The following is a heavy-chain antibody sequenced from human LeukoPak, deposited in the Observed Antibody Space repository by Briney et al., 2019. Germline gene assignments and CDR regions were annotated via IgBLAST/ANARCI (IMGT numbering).Heavy chain of an antibody. CDR3: ASPGSSSGYRD. V-gene: IGHV3-21*01. J-gene: IGHJ4*02. CDR2: ISSSSSYI. CDR1: GFTFSRYW. Sequence: GGSLRLSCAASGFTFSRYWMNWVRQAPGKGLEWVSSISSSSSYIYYADSVKGRFTISRDNAKNSLYLQMNSLRAEDTAVYYCASPGSSSGYRDWGQGTLVTVSS. D-gene: IGHD3-22*01.